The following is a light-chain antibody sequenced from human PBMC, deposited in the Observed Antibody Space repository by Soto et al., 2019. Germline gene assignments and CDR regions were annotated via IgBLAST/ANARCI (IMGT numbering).Light chain of an antibody. CDR1: QSIDSW. CDR2: EAS. J-gene: IGKJ1*01. Sequence: DIPMTQSTSTLSASVGDRVTSACRASQSIDSWMAWYQQKPGKTPNLLIYEASSLESGVPSRFSGSGSGTEFTLTISSLQPDDFATYYCQQYSSYSAGTFGQGTKVEIK. V-gene: IGKV1-5*03. CDR3: QQYSSYSAGT.